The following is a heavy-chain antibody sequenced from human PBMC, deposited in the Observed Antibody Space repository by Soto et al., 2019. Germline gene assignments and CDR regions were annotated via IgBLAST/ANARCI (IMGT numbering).Heavy chain of an antibody. CDR1: GGSISSGGYY. CDR3: ARCHGSGSPPNWFDP. V-gene: IGHV4-31*03. D-gene: IGHD3-10*01. CDR2: IYYSGST. J-gene: IGHJ5*02. Sequence: SETLSLTCTVSGGSISSGGYYWSWIRQHPGKGLEWIGYIYYSGSTYYNPSLKSRVTISVDTSKNQFSLKLSSVTAADTAVYYCARCHGSGSPPNWFDPWGQGTLVTVSS.